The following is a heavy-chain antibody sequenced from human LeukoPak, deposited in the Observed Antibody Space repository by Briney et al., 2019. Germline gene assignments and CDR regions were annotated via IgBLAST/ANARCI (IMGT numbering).Heavy chain of an antibody. CDR3: ARASGSYVSYFDY. D-gene: IGHD1-26*01. Sequence: ISAYNGNTNYAQKLQGRVTMTTDTSTSTAYMELRSLRSDDTAVYYCARASGSYVSYFDYWGQGTLVTVSS. V-gene: IGHV1-18*01. CDR2: ISAYNGNT. J-gene: IGHJ4*02.